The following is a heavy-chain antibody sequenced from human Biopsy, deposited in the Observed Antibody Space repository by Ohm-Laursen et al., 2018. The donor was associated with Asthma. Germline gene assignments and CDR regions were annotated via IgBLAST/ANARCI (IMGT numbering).Heavy chain of an antibody. J-gene: IGHJ6*02. CDR3: ARITNDRIAAAGRYYYYGMDV. CDR1: GGSFSGYY. Sequence: SETLSLTCAVYGGSFSGYYWSRIHQPPGKGLEWIGEINHSGSTNYNPSLKSRVTISVDTSKNQFSLKLSSVTAADTAVYYCARITNDRIAAAGRYYYYGMDVWGQGTTVTVSS. D-gene: IGHD6-13*01. CDR2: INHSGST. V-gene: IGHV4-34*01.